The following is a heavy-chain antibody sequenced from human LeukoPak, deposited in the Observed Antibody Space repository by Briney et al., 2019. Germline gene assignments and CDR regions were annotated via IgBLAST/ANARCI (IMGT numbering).Heavy chain of an antibody. CDR1: GFTFSSYA. D-gene: IGHD3-9*01. Sequence: GGSLRLSCAASGFTFSSYAMSWFRQAPGKGLEWVSAISGSGGSTYYADSVKGRFTISRDNSKNTLYLQMNSLRAEDTAVYYCATGVTYYDILTGSDYWGQGTLVTVSS. CDR3: ATGVTYYDILTGSDY. V-gene: IGHV3-23*01. J-gene: IGHJ4*02. CDR2: ISGSGGST.